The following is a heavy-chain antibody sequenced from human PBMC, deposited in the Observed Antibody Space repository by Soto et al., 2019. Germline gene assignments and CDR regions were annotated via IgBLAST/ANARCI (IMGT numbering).Heavy chain of an antibody. D-gene: IGHD3-22*01. Sequence: SDTLSLTCTVSDGSISSSSYYWGWIRQPPGKGLEWIGSIYYSGSTYDNPSLKSRATISVSMSKNQFSLKLTSVTAADTAVYYCARISYYYDNRGYSTHAFDIWGQGTMVTVSS. CDR1: DGSISSSSYY. CDR2: IYYSGST. J-gene: IGHJ3*02. CDR3: ARISYYYDNRGYSTHAFDI. V-gene: IGHV4-39*01.